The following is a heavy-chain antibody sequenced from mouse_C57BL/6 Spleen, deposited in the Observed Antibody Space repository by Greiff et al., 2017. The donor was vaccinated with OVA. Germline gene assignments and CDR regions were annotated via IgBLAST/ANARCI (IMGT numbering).Heavy chain of an antibody. CDR3: ARNTGTEYAMDY. J-gene: IGHJ4*01. CDR2: IYPGDGDT. Sequence: LQESGAELVKPGASVKISCKASGYAFSSYWMNWVKQRPGKGLEWIGQIYPGDGDTNYNGKLKGKATLTADKSSSTAYMQLSSLTSEDSAVYFCARNTGTEYAMDYWGQGTSVTVSS. CDR1: GYAFSSYW. V-gene: IGHV1-80*01. D-gene: IGHD4-1*01.